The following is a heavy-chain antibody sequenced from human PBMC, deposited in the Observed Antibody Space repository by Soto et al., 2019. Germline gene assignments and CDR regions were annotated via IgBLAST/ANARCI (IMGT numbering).Heavy chain of an antibody. CDR2: ISRRGTTI. CDR1: GFSSSSYA. D-gene: IGHD2-15*01. V-gene: IGHV3-48*02. J-gene: IGHJ6*02. CDR3: VRQGLCSGASCNPYFYYYAMDV. Sequence: DVQLVETGGGLVQPGGSLRLSCAVSGFSSSSYAMNWVRQAPGKGLEWVSFISRRGTTIYYADSVEGRFTISRDNAQNSLYLQMDSLRDEDTAVYYCVRQGLCSGASCNPYFYYYAMDVWGQGTTVIVSS.